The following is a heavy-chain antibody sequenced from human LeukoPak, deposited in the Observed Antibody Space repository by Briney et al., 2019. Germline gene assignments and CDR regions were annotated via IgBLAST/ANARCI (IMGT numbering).Heavy chain of an antibody. CDR1: GGSVSRSNYY. D-gene: IGHD1-26*01. CDR3: ARAAYSGSYHSDY. J-gene: IGHJ4*02. Sequence: SETLSLTCNVSGGSVSRSNYYWTWIRQPPGKGLEWIGYMYYSGSTYYNPSLKSRVTISIDTSKNQFSLKLSSVTAADTAVYYCARAAYSGSYHSDYWGQRTLVTVSS. V-gene: IGHV4-61*01. CDR2: MYYSGST.